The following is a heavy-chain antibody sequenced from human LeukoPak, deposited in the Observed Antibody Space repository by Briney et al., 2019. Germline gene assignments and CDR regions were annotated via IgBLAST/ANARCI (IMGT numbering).Heavy chain of an antibody. J-gene: IGHJ6*03. CDR2: VIPIVGIA. CDR1: GDTFSRYA. V-gene: IGHV1-69*10. Sequence: ASVKVSCKPSGDTFSRYAISWVRHGPAQGLEWMGGVIPIVGIANYAQTFQGTVTITADASTSTAYMELRSLRSEDTDVHCCLRVPCRSTSCETPDWVYYYYIDVWGKGSTGTVSS. CDR3: LRVPCRSTSCETPDWVYYYYIDV. D-gene: IGHD2-2*01.